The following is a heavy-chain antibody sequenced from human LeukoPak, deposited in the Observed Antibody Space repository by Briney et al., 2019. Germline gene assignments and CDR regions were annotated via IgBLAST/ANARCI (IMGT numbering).Heavy chain of an antibody. CDR3: ARDPQTGPPDYFDY. D-gene: IGHD3-10*01. Sequence: PGGSLRLSCAVSGFTFSSYGMHWVRQAPGKGLEWMAVISYDGTNKYYADSVKGRFTISRDNSKNTVYLQMDSLRAEDTAIYYCARDPQTGPPDYFDYWGQGVLVTVSS. V-gene: IGHV3-30*03. CDR2: ISYDGTNK. CDR1: GFTFSSYG. J-gene: IGHJ4*02.